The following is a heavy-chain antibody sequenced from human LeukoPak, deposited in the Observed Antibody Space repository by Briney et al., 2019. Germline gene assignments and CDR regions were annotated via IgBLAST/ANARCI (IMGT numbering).Heavy chain of an antibody. J-gene: IGHJ6*03. CDR1: GFTFSSYS. CDR2: ISSSSSTI. Sequence: PGGSLRLSCAASGFTFSSYSMNWVRQAPGKGLEWVSYISSSSSTIYYADSVKGRFTISRDNAKNSLYLQMNSLRAEDTAVYYCARVSGSYYYYYMDVWGKGTTVTVSS. CDR3: ARVSGSYYYYYMDV. V-gene: IGHV3-48*01. D-gene: IGHD1-26*01.